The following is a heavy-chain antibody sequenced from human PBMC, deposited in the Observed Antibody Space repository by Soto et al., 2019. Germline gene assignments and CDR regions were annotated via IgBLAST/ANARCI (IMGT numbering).Heavy chain of an antibody. Sequence: SETLSLTCTVSGGSISSYYWSWIRQPPGKGLEWIGYIYYSGSTNYNPSLKSRVTISVDTSKNQFSLKLSSVTAADTAVYYCARGLGYQLLSYYYYYGMDVWGQGATVTVSS. D-gene: IGHD2-2*01. CDR3: ARGLGYQLLSYYYYYGMDV. CDR1: GGSISSYY. V-gene: IGHV4-59*01. CDR2: IYYSGST. J-gene: IGHJ6*02.